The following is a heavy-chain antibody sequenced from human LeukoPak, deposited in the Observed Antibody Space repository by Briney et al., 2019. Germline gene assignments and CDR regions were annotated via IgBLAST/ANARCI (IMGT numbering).Heavy chain of an antibody. D-gene: IGHD6-19*01. J-gene: IGHJ4*02. V-gene: IGHV1-8*01. CDR1: GYTFTSYG. CDR3: ANIAVAGNAPFDY. Sequence: GASVKVSXKASGYTFTSYGINWVRQATGQGLEWMGWMNPNSGNTGYAQKFQGRVTMTRNTSISTAYMELSSLRSEDTAVYYCANIAVAGNAPFDYWGQGTLVTVSS. CDR2: MNPNSGNT.